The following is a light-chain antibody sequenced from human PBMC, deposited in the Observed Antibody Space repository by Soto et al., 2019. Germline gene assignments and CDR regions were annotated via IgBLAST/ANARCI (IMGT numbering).Light chain of an antibody. CDR3: QQYESYPWT. J-gene: IGKJ1*01. V-gene: IGKV1-5*03. Sequence: DIQMTQSPSTLSASVGDRVSITCRASQSISTWLAWYQQRPGKAPKLLICDASTLESGVPSRFSSSGSGTEFTLTISSLQPDDFTTYYCQQYESYPWTFGQGTKVEIK. CDR2: DAS. CDR1: QSISTW.